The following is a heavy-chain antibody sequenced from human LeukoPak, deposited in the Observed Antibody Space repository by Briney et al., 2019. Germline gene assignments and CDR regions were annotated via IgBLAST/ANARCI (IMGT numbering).Heavy chain of an antibody. CDR1: GCTVSSNY. CDR2: IYSGGST. D-gene: IGHD4-17*01. J-gene: IGHJ6*04. CDR3: ARDARPVYGDYDDGLDV. V-gene: IGHV3-53*01. Sequence: GGSLRLSCAASGCTVSSNYMSWVRQAPGKGLEWVSVIYSGGSTYYADSVKGRFTISRDNSKNTLYLQMNSLRAEDTAVYYCARDARPVYGDYDDGLDVWGKGTTVTVSS.